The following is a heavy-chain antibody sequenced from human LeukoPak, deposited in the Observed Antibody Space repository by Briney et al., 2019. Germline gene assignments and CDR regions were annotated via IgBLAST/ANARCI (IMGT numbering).Heavy chain of an antibody. CDR1: GYTFTSYD. V-gene: IGHV1-2*02. D-gene: IGHD1-20*01. CDR3: ARGNWNALDY. J-gene: IGHJ4*02. CDR2: INPNSGGT. Sequence: EASVKVSCKASGYTFTSYDINWVRQAPGQGLEWMGWINPNSGGTNYAQKFQDRVTMTRDTSISTAYMELSRLRSDDTAVYYCARGNWNALDYWGQGTLVTVSS.